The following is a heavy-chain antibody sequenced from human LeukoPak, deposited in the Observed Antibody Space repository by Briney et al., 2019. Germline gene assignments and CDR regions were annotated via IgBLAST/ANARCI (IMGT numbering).Heavy chain of an antibody. J-gene: IGHJ4*02. D-gene: IGHD3-22*01. CDR2: ISAYNGNT. CDR3: ARAGASIGSSGYYY. CDR1: GYTFTSYT. Sequence: ASVKVSCKASGYTFTSYTFSWVRQAPGQGLEWMGWISAYNGNTNYAQKLQGRVTMTTDTSTSTAYMELRSLRSDDTAVYYCARAGASIGSSGYYYWGQGTLVTVSS. V-gene: IGHV1-18*01.